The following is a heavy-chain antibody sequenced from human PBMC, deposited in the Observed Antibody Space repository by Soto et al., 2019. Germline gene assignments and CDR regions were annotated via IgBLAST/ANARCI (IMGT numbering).Heavy chain of an antibody. J-gene: IGHJ6*02. Sequence: GESLKISCKGSGYSFTSYGISWVRQAPGQGLEWMGWISAYNGNTNYAQKLQGRVTMTTDTSTSTAYMELRSLRSDDTAVYYCARGLQVGAYYYYYYGMDVWGQGTTVTVSS. D-gene: IGHD1-26*01. CDR1: GYSFTSYG. CDR2: ISAYNGNT. V-gene: IGHV1-18*01. CDR3: ARGLQVGAYYYYYYGMDV.